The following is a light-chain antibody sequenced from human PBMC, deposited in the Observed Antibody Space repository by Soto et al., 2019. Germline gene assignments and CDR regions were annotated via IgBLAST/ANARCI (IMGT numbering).Light chain of an antibody. CDR3: CSYLGSSPPYVI. Sequence: QSALTQPASVSGSPGQSITISCTGTSSDVGSYNLVSWYQQHPGKAPKLMIYEVTKRPSGISNRFSGSKSGNTASLTISGLQAEDEADYYCCSYLGSSPPYVIFGGGTQLTVL. V-gene: IGLV2-23*02. CDR2: EVT. CDR1: SSDVGSYNL. J-gene: IGLJ2*01.